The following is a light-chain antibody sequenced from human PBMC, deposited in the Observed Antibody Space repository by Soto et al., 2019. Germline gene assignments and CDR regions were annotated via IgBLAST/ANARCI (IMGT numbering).Light chain of an antibody. CDR3: QQYNNWPPLT. CDR1: KSFSNN. J-gene: IGKJ4*01. CDR2: GAS. V-gene: IGKV3-15*01. Sequence: EVVMTQSPATLSVSPGERATLSCRASKSFSNNLAWYQQKPGQAPRLLIYGASTRATGISARFSGSGSGTYFALTISSLQSEDFAVYYCQQYNNWPPLTFGGGTKVEIK.